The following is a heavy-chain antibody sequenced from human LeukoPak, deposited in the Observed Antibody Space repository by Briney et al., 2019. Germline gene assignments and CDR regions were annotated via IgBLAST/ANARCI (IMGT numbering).Heavy chain of an antibody. CDR2: IKQDGSEE. CDR1: GITFSSFW. Sequence: PGGSLRLSCAASGITFSSFWMSWVRQAPGKGLEWVANIKQDGSEEYYVDSVKGRFTISRDNAKNSLYLRMNSLRAEDTAVYYCASGGYSYDYNWFDPWGQGTLVTVSS. V-gene: IGHV3-7*05. J-gene: IGHJ5*02. CDR3: ASGGYSYDYNWFDP. D-gene: IGHD5-18*01.